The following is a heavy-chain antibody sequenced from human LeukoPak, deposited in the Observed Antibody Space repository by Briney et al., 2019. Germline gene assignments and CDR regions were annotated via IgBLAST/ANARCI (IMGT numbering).Heavy chain of an antibody. CDR3: ARDPWGTGTSESY. CDR1: GFTFSSYA. D-gene: IGHD1/OR15-1a*01. Sequence: GGSLRLSCAASGFTFSSYAMSWVRQAPGKGLEWVSAISGSGGSTYYADSVKGRFTISRDNSKNSLYLQMNSLRAEDTAVYYCARDPWGTGTSESYWGREPWSPSPQ. V-gene: IGHV3-23*01. CDR2: ISGSGGST. J-gene: IGHJ4*02.